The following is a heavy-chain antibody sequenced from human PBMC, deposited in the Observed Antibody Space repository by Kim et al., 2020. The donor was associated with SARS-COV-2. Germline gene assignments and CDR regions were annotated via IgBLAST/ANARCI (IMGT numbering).Heavy chain of an antibody. Sequence: ASVKVSCKASGYTFTGYYMHWVRQAPGQGLEWMGWINPNSGGTNYAQKFQGRVTMTRDTSISTAYMELSRLRSDDTAVYYCARVPKEIPPDSTLLWFGELLLPPSGSCGQGRLVSAS. V-gene: IGHV1-2*02. J-gene: IGHJ5*02. CDR2: INPNSGGT. CDR3: ARVPKEIPPDSTLLWFGELLLPPSGS. CDR1: GYTFTGYY. D-gene: IGHD3-10*01.